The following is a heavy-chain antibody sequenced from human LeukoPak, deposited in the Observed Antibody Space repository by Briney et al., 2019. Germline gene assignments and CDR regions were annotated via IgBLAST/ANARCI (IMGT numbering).Heavy chain of an antibody. CDR3: AKDKKRGSGYFDY. J-gene: IGHJ4*02. D-gene: IGHD6-19*01. Sequence: GGPLRPSCAAPGFPFVDYAMSWVGQAQGKGLEWASGINWNGGSTGYADSVKGRFTISRDNAKNSLYLQMNSLRAEDTALYYCAKDKKRGSGYFDYWGQGTLVTVSS. CDR2: INWNGGST. V-gene: IGHV3-20*04. CDR1: GFPFVDYA.